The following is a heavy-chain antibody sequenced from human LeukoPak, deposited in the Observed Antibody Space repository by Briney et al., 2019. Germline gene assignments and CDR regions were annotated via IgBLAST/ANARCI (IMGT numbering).Heavy chain of an antibody. J-gene: IGHJ6*03. Sequence: PGRSLRLSCAASGFTFSSYGMHWVRQAPGKGLEWVAVISYDGSNKYYADSVKGRFTISRDNSKNTLYLQMNSLRAEDTAVYYCAKAANYYGSGYYYYMDVWGKGTTVTISS. CDR1: GFTFSSYG. D-gene: IGHD3-10*01. CDR2: ISYDGSNK. V-gene: IGHV3-30*18. CDR3: AKAANYYGSGYYYYMDV.